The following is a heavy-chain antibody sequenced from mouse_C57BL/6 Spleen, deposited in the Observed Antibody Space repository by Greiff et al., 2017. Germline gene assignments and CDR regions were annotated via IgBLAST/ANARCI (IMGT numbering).Heavy chain of an antibody. D-gene: IGHD2-3*01. CDR3: AHLGLLEFPFDY. CDR1: GYTFTSYW. Sequence: VKLLESGAELVMPGASVKLSCKASGYTFTSYWMHWVKQRPGQGLEWIGYINPSSGYTKYNQKFKDKATLTADKSSSTAYMQLSSLTYEDSAVYYCAHLGLLEFPFDYWGQGTTLTVSS. J-gene: IGHJ2*01. V-gene: IGHV1-7*01. CDR2: INPSSGYT.